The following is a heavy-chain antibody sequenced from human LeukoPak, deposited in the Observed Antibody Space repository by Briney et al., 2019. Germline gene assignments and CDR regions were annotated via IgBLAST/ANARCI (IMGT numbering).Heavy chain of an antibody. J-gene: IGHJ4*02. CDR1: GFTFSIYA. V-gene: IGHV3-23*01. D-gene: IGHD3-22*01. Sequence: GGSLRLSCAASGFTFSIYAMSWVRQAPGKGLEWVSAISGSGGSTYYADSVKGRFTISRDNSKNTLYLQMNSLRAEDTAVYYCAKDRGNYYDSSGYLSWGQGTLVTVSS. CDR2: ISGSGGST. CDR3: AKDRGNYYDSSGYLS.